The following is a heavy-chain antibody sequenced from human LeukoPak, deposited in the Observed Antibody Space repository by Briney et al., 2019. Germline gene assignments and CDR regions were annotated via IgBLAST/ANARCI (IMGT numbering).Heavy chain of an antibody. J-gene: IGHJ4*02. V-gene: IGHV4-59*02. CDR1: GGSVSTYY. CDR2: IYNGGSA. D-gene: IGHD3-22*01. CDR3: ARAGGADSPQDLDY. Sequence: SETLSLTCTVSGGSVSTYYWSWIRQPPGKGLEWIGYIYNGGSANYNPSLKSRVTISVDTSKNQFSLRLTSVTAADTAVYYCARAGGADSPQDLDYWGQGILVTVSS.